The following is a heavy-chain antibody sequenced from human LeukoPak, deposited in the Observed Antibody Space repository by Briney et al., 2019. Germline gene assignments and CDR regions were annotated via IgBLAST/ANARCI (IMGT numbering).Heavy chain of an antibody. D-gene: IGHD5-12*01. V-gene: IGHV3-53*01. CDR3: AKDSGYDAFDY. J-gene: IGHJ4*02. CDR1: GFTVSSNY. CDR2: IYSGGST. Sequence: GGSLRLSCAASGFTVSSNYMSWVRQAPGKGLEWVSVIYSGGSTYYADSVKGRFTISRDNSKNTLYLQVNSLRAEDTAVYYCAKDSGYDAFDYWGQGTLVTVSS.